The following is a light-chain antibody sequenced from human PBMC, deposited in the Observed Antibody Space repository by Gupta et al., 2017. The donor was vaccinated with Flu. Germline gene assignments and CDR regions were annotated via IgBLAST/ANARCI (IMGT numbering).Light chain of an antibody. CDR3: SSYTSTTTPGV. V-gene: IGLV2-14*01. CDR1: SSDVGGYNY. Sequence: HSALTQPASVPGSPGQSITISCTGTSSDVGGYNYVSWYQQHPGKAPKLMIYEVSNRPSGVSNRFSGSKSGNTASLTISGLHAEDEADYFCSSYTSTTTPGVFGTGTRVTVL. CDR2: EVS. J-gene: IGLJ1*01.